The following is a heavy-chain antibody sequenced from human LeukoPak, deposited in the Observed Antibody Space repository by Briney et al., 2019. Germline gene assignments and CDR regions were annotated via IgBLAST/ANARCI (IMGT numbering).Heavy chain of an antibody. CDR2: MNPNSGNT. D-gene: IGHD3-10*01. CDR3: ARALMVRGVIIYYYYGMDV. Sequence: ASVNVSCKASGYTFTSYDINWVRQATGQGLAWVGWMNPNSGNTGYAQKFQGRVTMTRNTSISTAYMELSSLRSEDTAVYYCARALMVRGVIIYYYYGMDVWGQGTTVTVSS. J-gene: IGHJ6*02. V-gene: IGHV1-8*01. CDR1: GYTFTSYD.